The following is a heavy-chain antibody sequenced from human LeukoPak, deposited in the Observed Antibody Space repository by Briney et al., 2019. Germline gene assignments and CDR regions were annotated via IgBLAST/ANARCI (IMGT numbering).Heavy chain of an antibody. Sequence: SETLSLTCAVYGGSFSGYYWSWIRQPPGKGLEWIGEINHSGSTNYNPSLKSRVTISVDTSKNQFSLKLSSVTAADTAVYYCARVGGYCSSTSCYTRGYYFDYWGQGTLVTVSS. J-gene: IGHJ4*02. CDR3: ARVGGYCSSTSCYTRGYYFDY. CDR2: INHSGST. V-gene: IGHV4-34*01. CDR1: GGSFSGYY. D-gene: IGHD2-2*02.